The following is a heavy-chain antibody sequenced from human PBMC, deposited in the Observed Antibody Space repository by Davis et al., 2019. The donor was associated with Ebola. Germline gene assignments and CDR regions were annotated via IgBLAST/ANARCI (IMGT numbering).Heavy chain of an antibody. CDR3: RLDSSMEQH. V-gene: IGHV1-8*02. Sequence: ASVKVSCKASGYTFTSYFMHWVRQAPGQGPEWMGWMNPNSGNTGYAQKFQGRATMTRNTSISTAYMELSSLRSEDTAVYYCRLDSSMEQHWGQGTLVTVSS. J-gene: IGHJ1*01. CDR2: MNPNSGNT. D-gene: IGHD6-19*01. CDR1: GYTFTSYF.